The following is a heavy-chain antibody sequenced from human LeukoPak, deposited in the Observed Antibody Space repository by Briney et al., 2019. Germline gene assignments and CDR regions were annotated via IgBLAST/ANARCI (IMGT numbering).Heavy chain of an antibody. V-gene: IGHV4-34*01. CDR3: ASTYGSGSQNWFDP. Sequence: SETLSLTCAVYGGSFSGYYWSWIRQPPGKGLEWIGEINHSGSTNYNPSLKSRVTISVDTSKNQFSLKLSSVTAADTAVHYCASTYGSGSQNWFDPWGQGTLVTVSS. J-gene: IGHJ5*02. CDR1: GGSFSGYY. D-gene: IGHD3-10*01. CDR2: INHSGST.